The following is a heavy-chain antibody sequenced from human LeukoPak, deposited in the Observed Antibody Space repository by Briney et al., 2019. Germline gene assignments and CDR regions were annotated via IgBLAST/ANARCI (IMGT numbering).Heavy chain of an antibody. D-gene: IGHD6-19*01. Sequence: PSETLSLTCTVSGGSISSYYWSWIRQPPGKGLEWIGYIYYSGSTNYNPSLKSRVTISVDTSKNQFSLKLSSVTAADTAVYYCAREWELAGTGLGLNWFDPWGQGTLVTVSS. V-gene: IGHV4-59*12. J-gene: IGHJ5*02. CDR2: IYYSGST. CDR1: GGSISSYY. CDR3: AREWELAGTGLGLNWFDP.